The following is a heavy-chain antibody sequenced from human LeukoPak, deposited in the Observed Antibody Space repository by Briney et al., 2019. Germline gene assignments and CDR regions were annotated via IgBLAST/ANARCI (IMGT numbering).Heavy chain of an antibody. CDR2: INPNSGGT. D-gene: IGHD3-22*01. Sequence: GASVKVSCKASGYTFTGYYMHWVRQAPGQGLEWMGRINPNSGGTNYAQKFQGRVTMTRDTSISTAYMELSRLRSDDTAVYYCASHYYDSSGYYYDQKYFQHWGQGTLLTVSS. J-gene: IGHJ1*01. CDR3: ASHYYDSSGYYYDQKYFQH. V-gene: IGHV1-2*06. CDR1: GYTFTGYY.